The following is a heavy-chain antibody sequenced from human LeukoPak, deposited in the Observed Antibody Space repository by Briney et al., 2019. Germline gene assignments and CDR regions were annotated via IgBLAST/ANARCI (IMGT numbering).Heavy chain of an antibody. Sequence: GGSLRLSCAASRFTFSDYYMSWIRQAPGKGLEWVSYISSSGSTIYYADSVKGRFTTSRDNANKSLYLQKNSLRAEDTAVYYCASYGTWAFDMWGQGTMVTVSS. CDR3: ASYGTWAFDM. CDR2: ISSSGSTI. CDR1: RFTFSDYY. J-gene: IGHJ3*02. D-gene: IGHD4-17*01. V-gene: IGHV3-11*01.